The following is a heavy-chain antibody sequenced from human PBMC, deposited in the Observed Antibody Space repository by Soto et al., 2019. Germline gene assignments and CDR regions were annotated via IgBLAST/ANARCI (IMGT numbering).Heavy chain of an antibody. Sequence: QVQLQESGPGLVKPSQTLSLTCTVSGGSISSGGYYWSWIRQHPGKGLEWIGYIYYSGSTYYNPSLKSRVTISVDTSKNQLSLKLSSVTAADTAVYYCARFNVLLWFGELFRRGMDVWGQGTTVTVSS. J-gene: IGHJ6*02. CDR2: IYYSGST. D-gene: IGHD3-10*01. V-gene: IGHV4-31*03. CDR3: ARFNVLLWFGELFRRGMDV. CDR1: GGSISSGGYY.